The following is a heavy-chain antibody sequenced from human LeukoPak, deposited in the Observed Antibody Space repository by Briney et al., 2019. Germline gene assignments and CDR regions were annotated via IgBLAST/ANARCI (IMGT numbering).Heavy chain of an antibody. J-gene: IGHJ4*02. CDR1: GFTVSSNY. CDR3: AKGLEPYDYGDYEAYYFDY. V-gene: IGHV3-53*01. Sequence: GGSLRLSCAASGFTVSSNYMSWVRQAPGKGLEWISLIYSGGSTYYADSVKGRFTISRDNSKNTLYLQMNSLRAEDTAVYYCAKGLEPYDYGDYEAYYFDYWGQGTLVTVSS. CDR2: IYSGGST. D-gene: IGHD4-17*01.